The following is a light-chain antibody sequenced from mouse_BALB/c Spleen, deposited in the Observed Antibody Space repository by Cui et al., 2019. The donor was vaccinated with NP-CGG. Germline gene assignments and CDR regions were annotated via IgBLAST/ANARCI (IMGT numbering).Light chain of an antibody. J-gene: IGLJ1*01. Sequence: QPVVTQEFVLTTSPGETVTLTCRSSTGAITTSNYANWVQEKPDHLFTGLIGGTNNRAPGVPARFSGSLIGDKAALTITGAQTEDEAIYFCALWYSNHWVFGGGTKLTVL. CDR1: TGAITTSNY. CDR2: GTN. V-gene: IGLV1*01. CDR3: ALWYSNHWV.